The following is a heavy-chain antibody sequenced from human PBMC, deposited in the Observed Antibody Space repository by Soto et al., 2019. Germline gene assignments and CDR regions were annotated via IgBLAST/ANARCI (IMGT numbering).Heavy chain of an antibody. D-gene: IGHD5-12*01. Sequence: QVQLVQSGGEVKKPGASVKVSCKASGYTFTIYGINWVRQAPGQGLEWMGWISPDNGNTNYAQKLQGRVTMTKDTSTNTAYMELRSLRSDDTAVYYCARALGYSGYAGMDVWGQGTTVTVSS. J-gene: IGHJ6*02. CDR1: GYTFTIYG. V-gene: IGHV1-18*01. CDR2: ISPDNGNT. CDR3: ARALGYSGYAGMDV.